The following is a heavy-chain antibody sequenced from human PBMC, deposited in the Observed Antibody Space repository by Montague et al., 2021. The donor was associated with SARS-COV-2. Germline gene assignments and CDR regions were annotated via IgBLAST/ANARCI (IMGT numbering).Heavy chain of an antibody. CDR1: GYNFTSYG. J-gene: IGHJ4*02. Sequence: SVKVSCKASGYNFTSYGMTWVRQAPGQGLECMGWINTNTEDSTYAQGFTGRFVFSLDTSVSTAYLQISNLKTDDTAIYCCARLSYSNSVVRFDSWGQGTLVTVSS. V-gene: IGHV7-4-1*02. D-gene: IGHD6-6*01. CDR3: ARLSYSNSVVRFDS. CDR2: INTNTEDS.